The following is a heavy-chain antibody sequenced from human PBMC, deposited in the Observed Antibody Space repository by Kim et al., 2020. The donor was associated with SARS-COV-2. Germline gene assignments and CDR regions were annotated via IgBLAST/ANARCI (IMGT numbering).Heavy chain of an antibody. CDR1: GFDFSDSA. V-gene: IGHV3-73*01. CDR3: ARLEGVTEH. D-gene: IGHD3-3*01. CDR2: IRSKANNYET. Sequence: GGSLRLSCTASGFDFSDSAMYWVRQASGKGLEWVGRIRSKANNYETGYGASVTGRGTISRDDSQNILYLQMNGLKTEDTAVNYCARLEGVTEHWGQGTLV. J-gene: IGHJ4*02.